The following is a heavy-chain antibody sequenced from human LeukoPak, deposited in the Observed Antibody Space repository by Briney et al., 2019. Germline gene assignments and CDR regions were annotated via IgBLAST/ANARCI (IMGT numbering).Heavy chain of an antibody. J-gene: IGHJ6*02. D-gene: IGHD1-26*01. CDR1: GFTFTSSA. Sequence: SVKVSCKASGFTFTSSAVQWVRQARGQRLEWIRWIVVGSGNTNYAQKFQERVTITRDMSTSTAYMELSSMRSEDTAVYYCAADESVGATSYGMDVWGQGTTVTVSS. V-gene: IGHV1-58*01. CDR2: IVVGSGNT. CDR3: AADESVGATSYGMDV.